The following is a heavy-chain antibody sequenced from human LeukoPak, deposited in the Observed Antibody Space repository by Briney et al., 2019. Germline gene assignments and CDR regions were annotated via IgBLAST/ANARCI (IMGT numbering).Heavy chain of an antibody. D-gene: IGHD3-10*01. CDR2: IYTSGST. V-gene: IGHV4-4*07. Sequence: SETLSLTCTVSGGSISSYYWSWIRQPAGKGLEWIGRIYTSGSTNYNPSLKSRVTMSVDTSKNQFSLKLSSVTAADTAVYYCARAVLLWFGKFTDSNWFDPWGQGTLVTVSS. CDR1: GGSISSYY. CDR3: ARAVLLWFGKFTDSNWFDP. J-gene: IGHJ5*02.